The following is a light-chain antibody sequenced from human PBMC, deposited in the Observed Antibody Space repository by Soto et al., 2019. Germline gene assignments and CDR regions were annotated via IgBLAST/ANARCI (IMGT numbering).Light chain of an antibody. Sequence: EVVLTQSPPALSFSPGERSTLSCRASENVRTFVDWYQQKPGQAPRLLIYGASNRATGIPARFSGSGSGTDFTLTISDLEPEDFAVYYCQQHSHWPPWTFGQGTKVDIK. CDR2: GAS. CDR3: QQHSHWPPWT. CDR1: ENVRTF. J-gene: IGKJ1*01. V-gene: IGKV3-11*01.